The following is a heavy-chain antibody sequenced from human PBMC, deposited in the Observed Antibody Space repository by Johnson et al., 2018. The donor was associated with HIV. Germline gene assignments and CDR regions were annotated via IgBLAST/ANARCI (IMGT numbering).Heavy chain of an antibody. CDR1: GFTFSSYA. Sequence: VQLVESGGGLVQPGGSLRLSCAASGFTFSSYAMSWVRQAPGKGLEWVSAISGSGDSAYYADSVKGRFTISRDNSKNTLYLQMDSLRAVDTAVFYCAKDRIRSTAPDTFDVWGQGTMVTGSS. CDR2: ISGSGDSA. D-gene: IGHD5-18*01. CDR3: AKDRIRSTAPDTFDV. J-gene: IGHJ3*01. V-gene: IGHV3-23*04.